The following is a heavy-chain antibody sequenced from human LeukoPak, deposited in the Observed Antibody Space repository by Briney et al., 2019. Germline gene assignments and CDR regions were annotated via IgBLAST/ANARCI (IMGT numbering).Heavy chain of an antibody. CDR1: GVSISSHY. CDR2: VSYSGST. V-gene: IGHV4-59*11. D-gene: IGHD6-19*01. CDR3: TRDGGVAVTPLDFDF. Sequence: PSETLSLTCTVSGVSISSHYWSWIRQSPGKGLEWIGYVSYSGSTDYNPSLKSRVTLSVDTSKNQISLRLSSVTAADTAVYYCTRDGGVAVTPLDFDFWGQGTLVTVSS. J-gene: IGHJ4*02.